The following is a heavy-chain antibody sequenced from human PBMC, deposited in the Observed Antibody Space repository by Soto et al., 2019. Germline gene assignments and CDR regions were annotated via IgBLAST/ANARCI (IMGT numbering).Heavy chain of an antibody. CDR3: ARDNAVGPSIAVDPTYYYDMVV. J-gene: IGHJ6*02. D-gene: IGHD6-19*01. CDR1: GGSISSSNW. Sequence: SETLSLTCAVSGGSISSSNWWSWVRQPPGKGLEWIGEIYHSGSTNYNPSLKSRVTISVDKSKNQFSLKLSSVTAADTAVYYCARDNAVGPSIAVDPTYYYDMVVWGQGTTVTVSS. CDR2: IYHSGST. V-gene: IGHV4-4*02.